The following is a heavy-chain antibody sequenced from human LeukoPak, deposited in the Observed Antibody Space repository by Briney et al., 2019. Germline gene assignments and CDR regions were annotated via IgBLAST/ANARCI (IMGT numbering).Heavy chain of an antibody. J-gene: IGHJ4*02. CDR2: IYYSGST. Sequence: SETLSLTCTVSGGSISSYYWSWIRQPPGKGLEWIGYIYYSGSTNYNPSLKSRVTISVDTSKNQFSLKLSSVTAADTAVYYCARALPAGYYFDYWGQGTLVTVSS. V-gene: IGHV4-59*01. CDR1: GGSISSYY. CDR3: ARALPAGYYFDY.